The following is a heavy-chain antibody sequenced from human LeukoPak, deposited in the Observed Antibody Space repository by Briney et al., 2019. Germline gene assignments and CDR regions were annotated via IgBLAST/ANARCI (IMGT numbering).Heavy chain of an antibody. Sequence: GGSLRLSCAASELTFSDYYMSWIRQAPGKRLEWVSYISSSGSTKYYADSAKGRFTISRDNTKKSLYLQMNSLRAEDTAVYYCARVGSIAAAGTPDYWGQGTLVTVSS. CDR2: ISSSGSTK. J-gene: IGHJ4*02. D-gene: IGHD6-13*01. V-gene: IGHV3-11*01. CDR3: ARVGSIAAAGTPDY. CDR1: ELTFSDYY.